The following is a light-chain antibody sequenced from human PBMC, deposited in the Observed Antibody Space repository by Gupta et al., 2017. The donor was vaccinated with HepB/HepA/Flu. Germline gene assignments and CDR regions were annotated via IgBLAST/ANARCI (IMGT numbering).Light chain of an antibody. CDR3: CSHAATNF. J-gene: IGLJ1*01. Sequence: QSALTQPPSVSVSPGQSITASCTGSSGDIGRYNYVSWYQQYPGKAPKLILSEVSNRPSGVSDRFSGSKSGNTASLTISGLQAEDEADYYCCSHAATNFFGSGTHVTVL. CDR1: SGDIGRYNY. CDR2: EVS. V-gene: IGLV2-14*01.